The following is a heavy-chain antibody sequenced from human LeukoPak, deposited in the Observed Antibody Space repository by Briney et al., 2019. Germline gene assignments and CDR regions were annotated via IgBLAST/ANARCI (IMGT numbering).Heavy chain of an antibody. V-gene: IGHV1-58*01. CDR3: AAGDSGSYYGDY. Sequence: ASVKVSCKASGFTFTSSAVQWVRQARGQRLEWIGWIVVGSGNTNYAQKFQERVTITRDMSTSTAYMQLSSLRSEDTAVYYCAAGDSGSYYGDYWGQGTLVTVSS. D-gene: IGHD1-26*01. J-gene: IGHJ4*02. CDR1: GFTFTSSA. CDR2: IVVGSGNT.